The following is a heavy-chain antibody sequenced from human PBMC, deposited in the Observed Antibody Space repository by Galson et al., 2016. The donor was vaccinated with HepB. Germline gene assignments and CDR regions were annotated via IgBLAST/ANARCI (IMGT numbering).Heavy chain of an antibody. CDR2: VLYSGST. V-gene: IGHV4-39*01. CDR1: GASLSSRNYY. J-gene: IGHJ3*02. D-gene: IGHD2-8*01. Sequence: SETLSLTCTVSGASLSSRNYYWGWIRQPPGMGLEWIGSVLYSGSTYYKPPLKGRVTISVDTSKNQFSLNLSSVTAADTAVYYCARPQRCSNGVCFEAFDMWGQGKMVTVSS. CDR3: ARPQRCSNGVCFEAFDM.